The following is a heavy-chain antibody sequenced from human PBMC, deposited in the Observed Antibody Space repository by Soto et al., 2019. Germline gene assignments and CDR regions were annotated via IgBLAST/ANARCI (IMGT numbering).Heavy chain of an antibody. CDR1: GFTFRSYW. CDR2: IKQDGSDK. CDR3: ATAIYVYAIFGADDAFDI. V-gene: IGHV3-7*05. Sequence: EVQLVESGGGLVQPGGSLRLSCAASGFTFRSYWMSWVRQAPGKGLEWVASIKQDGSDKYYVESVKGRFTISRDNAENSVDLLMNTLRAEDTAVYYCATAIYVYAIFGADDAFDIWGQGTMVTVSS. D-gene: IGHD2-8*01. J-gene: IGHJ3*02.